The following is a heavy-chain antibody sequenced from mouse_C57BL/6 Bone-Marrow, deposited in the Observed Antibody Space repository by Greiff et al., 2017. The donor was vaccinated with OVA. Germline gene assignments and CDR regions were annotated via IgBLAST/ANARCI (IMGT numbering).Heavy chain of an antibody. CDR1: GFSFNTYA. CDR2: IRSKSNNYAT. CDR3: VRQGTTVEMDY. V-gene: IGHV10-1*01. J-gene: IGHJ4*01. D-gene: IGHD1-1*01. Sequence: EVKLMESGGGLVQPKGSLKLSCAASGFSFNTYAMNWVRQAPGKGLEWVARIRSKSNNYATYYADSVKDRFTISRDDSESMLYLQMNNLKTEDTAMYYCVRQGTTVEMDYWGQGTSVTVSS.